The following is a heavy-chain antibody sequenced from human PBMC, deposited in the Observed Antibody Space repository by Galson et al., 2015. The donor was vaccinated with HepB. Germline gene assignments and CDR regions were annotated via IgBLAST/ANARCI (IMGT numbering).Heavy chain of an antibody. CDR2: ISSSSRTI. CDR3: ARDMNFDY. Sequence: SLRLSCAASGFTFSSYSMNWVRQAPGKGLEWVSYISSSSRTIYYADSVKGRFTISRDNAKNSLYLQMNSLRAEDTAVYYCARDMNFDYWGQGTLVTVSS. CDR1: GFTFSSYS. J-gene: IGHJ4*02. D-gene: IGHD3-16*01. V-gene: IGHV3-48*01.